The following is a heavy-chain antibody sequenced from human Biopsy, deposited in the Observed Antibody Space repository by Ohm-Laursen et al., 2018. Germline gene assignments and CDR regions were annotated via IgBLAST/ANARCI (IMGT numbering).Heavy chain of an antibody. Sequence: SETLFLTCTVSGDSLTSGPENWSWIRQSPGQGLEYIGFIYSGGNTNYNPSLKNRVTMSVDTSKNQFYLKLYSVTAADTAVYYCARGMRSSGWPYFDSWGQGTLVTVSS. CDR1: GDSLTSGPEN. V-gene: IGHV4-61*01. CDR3: ARGMRSSGWPYFDS. J-gene: IGHJ4*02. D-gene: IGHD6-19*01. CDR2: IYSGGNT.